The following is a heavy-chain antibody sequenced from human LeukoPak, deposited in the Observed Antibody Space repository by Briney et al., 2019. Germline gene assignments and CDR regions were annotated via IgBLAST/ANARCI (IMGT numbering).Heavy chain of an antibody. J-gene: IGHJ4*02. Sequence: GGSLRLSCAASGFTVSNNYMSWVRQAPGKGLEWVSVIYSGGSTYYADSVKGRFTISRDNSKNTLYLQMNSLRAEDTAVYYCAKEKKYYYDGSGYPGYDYWGQGTLVTVSS. V-gene: IGHV3-53*05. CDR2: IYSGGST. CDR1: GFTVSNNY. D-gene: IGHD3-22*01. CDR3: AKEKKYYYDGSGYPGYDY.